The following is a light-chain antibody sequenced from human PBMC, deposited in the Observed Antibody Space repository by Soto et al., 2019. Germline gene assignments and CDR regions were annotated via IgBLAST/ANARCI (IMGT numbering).Light chain of an antibody. CDR3: SSYTSSRTYV. CDR2: EVS. J-gene: IGLJ1*01. V-gene: IGLV2-14*01. Sequence: QSVLTQPASVSGSPGQSITISCTGTSNDVGDYNYVSWYQQHPGKAPKLMIYEVSDRPSGISNRFSGSKSGNTASLTISGLLAEDEADYYCSSYTSSRTYVFGTGTKVTVL. CDR1: SNDVGDYNY.